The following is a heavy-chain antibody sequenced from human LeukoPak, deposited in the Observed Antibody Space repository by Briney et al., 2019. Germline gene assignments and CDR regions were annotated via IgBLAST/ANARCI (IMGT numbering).Heavy chain of an antibody. CDR3: ARVDEVVVAATRMVWFDP. V-gene: IGHV4-30-2*01. CDR2: IYHSGST. D-gene: IGHD2-15*01. Sequence: PSQTLSLTCAVSGGSISSGGYSWSWIRQPPGKGLEWIVYIYHSGSTYYNPSLKSRVTISVDRSKNQFSLKLSSVTAADTAVYYCARVDEVVVAATRMVWFDPWGQGTLVTVSS. CDR1: GGSISSGGYS. J-gene: IGHJ5*02.